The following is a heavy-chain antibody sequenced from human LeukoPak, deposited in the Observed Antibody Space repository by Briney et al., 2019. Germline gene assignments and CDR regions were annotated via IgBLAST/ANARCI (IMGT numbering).Heavy chain of an antibody. V-gene: IGHV1-8*03. CDR1: GGTFTSYD. D-gene: IGHD3-3*01. CDR3: ARGNYDFWSGYLNWFDP. CDR2: MNPNSGNT. J-gene: IGHJ5*02. Sequence: ASVKVSCKASGGTFTSYDINWVRQATGQGLEWMGWMNPNSGNTGYAQKFQGRVTITRNTSISTAYMELSSLRSEDTAVYYCARGNYDFWSGYLNWFDPWGQGTLVTVSS.